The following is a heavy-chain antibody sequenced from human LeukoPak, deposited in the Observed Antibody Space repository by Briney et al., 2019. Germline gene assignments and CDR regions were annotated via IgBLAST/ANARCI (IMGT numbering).Heavy chain of an antibody. D-gene: IGHD3-16*01. CDR1: GFTFTNYA. J-gene: IGHJ4*02. V-gene: IGHV3-30*04. CDR2: ISYDGRNR. CDR3: VRDLIDAWGASPPTDY. Sequence: PGGSLRLSCAVSGFTFTNYAMHWVRQAPGKGPQWVAVISYDGRNRYYTDSVRGRFTISRDNSNNTLFLHMNSLRAEDTAVYFCVRDLIDAWGASPPTDYWGQGTLVTVSS.